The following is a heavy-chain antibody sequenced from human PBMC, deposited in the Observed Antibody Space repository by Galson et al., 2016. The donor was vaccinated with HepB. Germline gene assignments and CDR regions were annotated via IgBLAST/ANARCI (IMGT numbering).Heavy chain of an antibody. CDR1: GFTFSTYA. J-gene: IGHJ4*02. CDR2: ISDSGGST. CDR3: AIEHSGYFDY. D-gene: IGHD6-19*01. V-gene: IGHV3-23*01. Sequence: SLRLSCAASGFTFSTYALNWVRQAPGKGLEWVSAISDSGGSTYYADSVKGRFTISKDKSKNTLYLQMNSLRAEDTAAYYCAIEHSGYFDYWGQGTLVTVSS.